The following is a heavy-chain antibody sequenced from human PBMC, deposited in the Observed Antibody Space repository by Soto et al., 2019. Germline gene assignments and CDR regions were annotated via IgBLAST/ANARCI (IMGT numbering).Heavy chain of an antibody. V-gene: IGHV6-1*01. CDR3: ASENSSAAGNLDWFDP. Sequence: SQTLSLTCAISGDSVSSNSAAWNWIRQSPSRGLEWLGRTYYRSKWYNDYAVSVKSRITINPDTSKNQFSLQLNSVTPEDTAVYYCASENSSAAGNLDWFDPRGQGTLVTVSS. CDR2: TYYRSKWYN. D-gene: IGHD6-13*01. CDR1: GDSVSSNSAA. J-gene: IGHJ5*02.